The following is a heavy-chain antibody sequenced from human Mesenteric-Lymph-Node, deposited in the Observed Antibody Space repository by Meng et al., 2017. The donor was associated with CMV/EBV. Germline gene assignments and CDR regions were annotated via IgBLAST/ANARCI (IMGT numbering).Heavy chain of an antibody. CDR1: GFTFSSYG. CDR2: IRYDGSNK. J-gene: IGHJ3*02. D-gene: IGHD6-13*01. Sequence: GGSLRLSCAASGFTFSSYGMHWVRQAPGKGLEWVAFIRYDGSNKYYADSVKGRFTISRDNSKNTLYLQMNSLRAEDTAVYYCAKDRPGAAPGTTHRNAFDIWGQGTMVTVSS. V-gene: IGHV3-30*02. CDR3: AKDRPGAAPGTTHRNAFDI.